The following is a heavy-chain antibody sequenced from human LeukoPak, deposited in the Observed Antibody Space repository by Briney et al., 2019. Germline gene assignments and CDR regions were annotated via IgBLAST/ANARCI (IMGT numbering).Heavy chain of an antibody. CDR2: INPNSGGT. CDR3: ARGYSSSWLDY. V-gene: IGHV1-2*06. CDR1: EYTFTGFY. Sequence: ASVKVSCKASEYTFTGFYMHWVRQAPGQGLEWMGRINPNSGGTIYVQNFQGRVTMTTDTSITTAYMELSRLRSDDTAVYYCARGYSSSWLDYWGQGTLVTVSS. J-gene: IGHJ4*02. D-gene: IGHD6-13*01.